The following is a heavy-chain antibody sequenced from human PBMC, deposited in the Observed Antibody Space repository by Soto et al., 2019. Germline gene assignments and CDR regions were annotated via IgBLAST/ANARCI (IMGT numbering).Heavy chain of an antibody. D-gene: IGHD3-9*01. V-gene: IGHV3-30-3*01. CDR2: ISYDGSNK. J-gene: IGHJ6*02. Sequence: HPGGSLRLSCAASGFTFSSYAMHWVRQAPGKGLEWVAVISYDGSNKYYADSVKGRFTISRDNSKNTLYLQMNSLRAEDTAVYYCARGGSYYDILTGLIDVWGQGTTVTVSS. CDR3: ARGGSYYDILTGLIDV. CDR1: GFTFSSYA.